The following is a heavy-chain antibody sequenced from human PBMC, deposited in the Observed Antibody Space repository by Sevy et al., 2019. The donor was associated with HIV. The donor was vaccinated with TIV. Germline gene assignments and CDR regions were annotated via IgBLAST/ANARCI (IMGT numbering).Heavy chain of an antibody. J-gene: IGHJ3*02. CDR1: GFTFSRYD. D-gene: IGHD1-26*01. CDR3: ARGTRYSGSYYLGDDAFDI. Sequence: GGSLRLSCAASGFTFSRYDMHWVRQATGKGLEWVSSIGTAGDTYYPGSVKGRFTIARENARKSLYLQMNSLGAEDTAVYYCARGTRYSGSYYLGDDAFDIWGQGTMVTVSS. V-gene: IGHV3-13*01. CDR2: IGTAGDT.